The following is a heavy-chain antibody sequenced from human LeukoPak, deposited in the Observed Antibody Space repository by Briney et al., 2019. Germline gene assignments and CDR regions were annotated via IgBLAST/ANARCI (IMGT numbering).Heavy chain of an antibody. V-gene: IGHV4-59*10. Sequence: SETLSLTCAVYGGSFSGYYWSWIRQPAGKGLEWIGRIYTSGSTNYNPSLKSRVTMSVDTSKNQFSLKLSSVTAADTAVYYCASSRAGYSSGWYSLYYYYGMDVWGQGTTVTVSS. D-gene: IGHD6-19*01. CDR1: GGSFSGYY. J-gene: IGHJ6*02. CDR2: IYTSGST. CDR3: ASSRAGYSSGWYSLYYYYGMDV.